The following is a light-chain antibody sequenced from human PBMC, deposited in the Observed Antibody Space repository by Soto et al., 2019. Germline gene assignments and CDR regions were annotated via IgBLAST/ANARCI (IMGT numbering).Light chain of an antibody. CDR2: DAS. CDR3: HPRSIWPVS. CDR1: QSVSSY. Sequence: EIVLTQSPATLSVSPVERATLSCRASQSVSSYLAWYQQKPCRAPRLLIFDASTRATGIPARCSGSGSATDFTLTISSLETEDFAVYCCHPRSIWPVSSGQGPRLEIK. V-gene: IGKV3-11*01. J-gene: IGKJ5*01.